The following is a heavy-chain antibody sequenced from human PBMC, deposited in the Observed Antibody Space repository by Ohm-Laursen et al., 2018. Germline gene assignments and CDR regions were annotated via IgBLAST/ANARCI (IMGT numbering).Heavy chain of an antibody. Sequence: SQTLSLTCTVSGGSINSYYWNWIRQTPGRGLEWIGYIYYSGSTNYNPSLKSRVTISVDTSKDQFSLKLSSVTAADTAVYYCARRYRDAFDIWGQGTTVTVSS. J-gene: IGHJ3*02. CDR2: IYYSGST. V-gene: IGHV4-59*08. CDR1: GGSINSYY. CDR3: ARRYRDAFDI. D-gene: IGHD1-14*01.